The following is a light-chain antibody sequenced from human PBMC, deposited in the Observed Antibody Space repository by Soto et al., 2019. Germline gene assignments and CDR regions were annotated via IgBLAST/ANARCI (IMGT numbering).Light chain of an antibody. CDR1: SSDVGSNNH. J-gene: IGLJ1*01. CDR2: EAT. CDR3: SSYAGSNTVYI. V-gene: IGLV2-23*01. Sequence: QSALTQPASVSGSPGQSITISCTGTSSDVGSNNHVSWYQQHPGKAPKLMIYEATQRPSGVSDRFSGSKSANTASLTISGLQAEDEADYYCSSYAGSNTVYIFATGTKLTVL.